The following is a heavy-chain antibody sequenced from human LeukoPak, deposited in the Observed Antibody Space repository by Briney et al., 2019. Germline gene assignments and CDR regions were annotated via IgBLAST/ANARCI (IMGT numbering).Heavy chain of an antibody. V-gene: IGHV4-34*01. CDR2: INHSGST. Sequence: SETLSLTCAVYGGSFSGYYWSWIRQPPGEGLEWIGEINHSGSTNYNPSLKSRVTISVDTSKNQFSLKLSSVTAADTAVYYCARGRWNPYYYYYMDVWGKGTTVTVSS. CDR3: ARGRWNPYYYYYMDV. CDR1: GGSFSGYY. J-gene: IGHJ6*03. D-gene: IGHD1-1*01.